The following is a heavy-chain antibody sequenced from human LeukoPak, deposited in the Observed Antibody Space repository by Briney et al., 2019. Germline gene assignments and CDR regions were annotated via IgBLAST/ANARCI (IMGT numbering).Heavy chain of an antibody. Sequence: GGSLRLSCAASGFTFDDYAMHWVRQAPGKGLEWVSGISWNSGSIGYADSVKGRFTISRDNAKNSLYLQMNSLRAEDTAVYYCARDGYYDSSGPDYWGQGTLVTVSS. V-gene: IGHV3-9*01. CDR1: GFTFDDYA. D-gene: IGHD3-22*01. CDR3: ARDGYYDSSGPDY. CDR2: ISWNSGSI. J-gene: IGHJ4*02.